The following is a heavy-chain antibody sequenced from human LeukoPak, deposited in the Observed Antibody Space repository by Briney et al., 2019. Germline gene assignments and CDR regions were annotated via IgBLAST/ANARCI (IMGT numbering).Heavy chain of an antibody. D-gene: IGHD6-19*01. V-gene: IGHV1-46*01. Sequence: ASVKVSCKASGYTFTSYYMHWVRQAPGQGLEWMGIINPSGGSTSYAQKFQGRVTMTRDTSTSTVYMELSSLRSEDTAVYYCARGESARRDLAVAGISDYWGQGTLVTVSS. J-gene: IGHJ4*02. CDR1: GYTFTSYY. CDR3: ARGESARRDLAVAGISDY. CDR2: INPSGGST.